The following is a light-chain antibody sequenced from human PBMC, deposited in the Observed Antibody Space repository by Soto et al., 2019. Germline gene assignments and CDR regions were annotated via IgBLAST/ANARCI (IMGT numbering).Light chain of an antibody. CDR3: SSFTTSRLYV. CDR2: GVR. CDR1: GNDIGAYDY. Sequence: QSALTQPTSVSGSPGQSIAIPCTGNGNDIGAYDYVSWYQQHPGKAPRLLIHGVRNRPPGISSRFSGFKSGLTASLTISGLQAEDEADYYCSSFTTSRLYVFGPGTKVPS. J-gene: IGLJ1*01. V-gene: IGLV2-14*01.